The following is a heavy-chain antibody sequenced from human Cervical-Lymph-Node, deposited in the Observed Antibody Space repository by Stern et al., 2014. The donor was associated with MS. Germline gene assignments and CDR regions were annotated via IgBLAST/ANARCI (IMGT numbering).Heavy chain of an antibody. J-gene: IGHJ4*02. V-gene: IGHV1-69*01. D-gene: IGHD6-13*01. Sequence: DQLVESGAEVKKPGSSVKVSCKASGGTFSNFAISWVRQAPGQGLEWMGGIIPIFETANYIEKFQGRVTITADESTNTAYMELISLRSDDTALYFCAANAYTSSWYSEFWGQGTLVTVSS. CDR2: IIPIFETA. CDR3: AANAYTSSWYSEF. CDR1: GGTFSNFA.